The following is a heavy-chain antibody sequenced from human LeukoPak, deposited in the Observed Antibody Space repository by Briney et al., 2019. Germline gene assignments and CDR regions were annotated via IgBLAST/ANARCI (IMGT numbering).Heavy chain of an antibody. V-gene: IGHV3-30*18. Sequence: GRSLRLSCAASGFTFSSYGMHWVRQAPGKGLEWVAVISYDGSNKYYADSVEGRFTISRDNSKNTLYLQMNSLRAEDTAVYYCAKGHGAAVAGAYYYGMDVWGKGTTVTVSS. CDR3: AKGHGAAVAGAYYYGMDV. CDR1: GFTFSSYG. D-gene: IGHD6-19*01. J-gene: IGHJ6*04. CDR2: ISYDGSNK.